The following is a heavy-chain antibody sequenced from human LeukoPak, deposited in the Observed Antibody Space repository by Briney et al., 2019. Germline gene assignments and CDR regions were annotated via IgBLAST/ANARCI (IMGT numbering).Heavy chain of an antibody. V-gene: IGHV3-23*01. CDR1: GFTFSSYA. Sequence: GGPLRLSCAASGFTFSSYAMSWVRQAPGKGLEWVSAISGSGGGTYYADSVKGRFTTSRDNSKNTLYLQMNSLRAEDTAVYYCAKDSCSSTSCYWDYWGQGTLVTVSS. CDR2: ISGSGGGT. CDR3: AKDSCSSTSCYWDY. D-gene: IGHD2-2*01. J-gene: IGHJ4*02.